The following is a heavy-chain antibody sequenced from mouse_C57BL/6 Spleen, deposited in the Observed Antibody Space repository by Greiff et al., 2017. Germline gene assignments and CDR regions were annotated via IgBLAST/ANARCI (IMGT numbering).Heavy chain of an antibody. J-gene: IGHJ4*01. CDR3: ARDGDSNYVYYAMDY. CDR1: GFTFSSYA. Sequence: EVQLQESGGGLVKPGGSLKLSCAASGFTFSSYAMSWVRQTPEKRLEWVATISDGGSYTYYPDNVKGRFTISRDNAKNNLYLQMSHLKSEDTAMYYCARDGDSNYVYYAMDYWGQGTSVTVSS. D-gene: IGHD2-5*01. CDR2: ISDGGSYT. V-gene: IGHV5-4*01.